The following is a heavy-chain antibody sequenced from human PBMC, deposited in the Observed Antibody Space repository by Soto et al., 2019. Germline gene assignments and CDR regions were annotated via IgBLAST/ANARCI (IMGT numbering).Heavy chain of an antibody. J-gene: IGHJ6*02. CDR2: IIPIFGTA. CDR1: GGTFSSYA. Sequence: QVQLVQSGAEVKKPGSSVKVSCKASGGTFSSYAISWVRQAPGQGLEWMGGIIPIFGTANYAQKFQGRVTITADESTSTAYMELSSLRSEDTAVYYCARGVGYYGSGSYSYYYYYYGMDVWGQGTTVTVSS. CDR3: ARGVGYYGSGSYSYYYYYYGMDV. V-gene: IGHV1-69*01. D-gene: IGHD3-10*01.